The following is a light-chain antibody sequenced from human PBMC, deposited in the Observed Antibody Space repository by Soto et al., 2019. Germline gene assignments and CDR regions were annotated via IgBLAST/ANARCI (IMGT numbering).Light chain of an antibody. CDR3: QQYNNWPRT. Sequence: EIVMTQSPATLSVSPGERATLSCRASQSVSSNLSWYQQQPGQHPRLLIYGASTRATGIPARFSGSGSGTEFTLTISSLQSADFSVYYCQQYNNWPRTFGQGTKVEIK. CDR2: GAS. J-gene: IGKJ1*01. CDR1: QSVSSN. V-gene: IGKV3-15*01.